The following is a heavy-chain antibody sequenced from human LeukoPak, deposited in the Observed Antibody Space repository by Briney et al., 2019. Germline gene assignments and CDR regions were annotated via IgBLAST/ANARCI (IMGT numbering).Heavy chain of an antibody. Sequence: GGSLRLSCAASGFTFSSYSMNWVRQAPGKGLEWISSISSSSSYIYYADSVKGRFTISRDNAKNSLYLQMNSLRAEDTAVYYCARGGYDSSALDYWGQGTLVTVSS. CDR3: ARGGYDSSALDY. CDR1: GFTFSSYS. V-gene: IGHV3-21*01. CDR2: ISSSSSYI. D-gene: IGHD3-22*01. J-gene: IGHJ4*02.